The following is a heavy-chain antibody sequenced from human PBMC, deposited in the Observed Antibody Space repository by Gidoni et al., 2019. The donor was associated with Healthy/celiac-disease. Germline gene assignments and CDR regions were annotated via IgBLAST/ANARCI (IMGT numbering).Heavy chain of an antibody. D-gene: IGHD2-15*01. CDR2: ISGSGGST. V-gene: IGHV3-23*01. CDR1: GFTFSSYA. J-gene: IGHJ5*02. CDR3: AKDLVVVAAKGENWFDP. Sequence: EVQLLESGGGLVQPGGSLRLSCAASGFTFSSYAMSWVRQAPGKGLEWVSAISGSGGSTYYADSVKGRFTISRDNSKNTLYLQMNSLRAEDTAVYYCAKDLVVVAAKGENWFDPWGQGTLVTVSS.